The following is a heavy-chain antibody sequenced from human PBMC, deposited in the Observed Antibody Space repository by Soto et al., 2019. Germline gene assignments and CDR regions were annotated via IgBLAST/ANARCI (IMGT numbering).Heavy chain of an antibody. J-gene: IGHJ6*02. Sequence: QVQLVQSGAEVRKPGSSVKVSCQSFGGSFSSYAFSWVRQAPGQGLEWMGGLIVILGTTNYAQKFKGRVTFTADESTSTAYMEVSSLESEDTAIYYCARGRGYSGDDHYYYFDMDVWGQGTTVTVSS. CDR1: GGSFSSYA. CDR2: LIVILGTT. V-gene: IGHV1-69*01. D-gene: IGHD5-12*01. CDR3: ARGRGYSGDDHYYYFDMDV.